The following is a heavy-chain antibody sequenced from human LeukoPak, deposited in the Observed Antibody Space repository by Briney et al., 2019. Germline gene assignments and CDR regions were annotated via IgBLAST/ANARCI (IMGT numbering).Heavy chain of an antibody. J-gene: IGHJ4*02. CDR3: ATTDDYYDPYFDY. V-gene: IGHV1-24*01. CDR2: FDPEDGET. D-gene: IGHD3-22*01. CDR1: GYTLTELS. Sequence: ASVKISCKVSGYTLTELSMHWVRQPPGKGLEWMGGFDPEDGETIYAQKFQSRVTMTEDTSTDTAYMELSSLRSEDTAVYYCATTDDYYDPYFDYWGQGPLVTVSS.